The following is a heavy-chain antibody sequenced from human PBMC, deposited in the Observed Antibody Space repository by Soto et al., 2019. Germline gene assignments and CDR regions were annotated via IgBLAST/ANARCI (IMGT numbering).Heavy chain of an antibody. V-gene: IGHV3-33*01. CDR3: ARDQLATGWFDP. Sequence: QVQLVESGGGVVQPGRSLRHSCAASGFTFSSYGMHWVRQAPGKGLEWVAVIWYDGSNKYYADSVKGRFTISRDNSKNTLYLQMNSLRAEDTAVYYCARDQLATGWFDPWGQGTLVTVSS. J-gene: IGHJ5*02. CDR1: GFTFSSYG. CDR2: IWYDGSNK.